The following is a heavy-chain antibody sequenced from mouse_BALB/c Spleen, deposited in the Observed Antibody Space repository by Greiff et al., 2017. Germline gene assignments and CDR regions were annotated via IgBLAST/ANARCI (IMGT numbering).Heavy chain of an antibody. Sequence: EVQLQESGPGLVKPSQSLSLTCSVTGYSITSGYYWNWIRQFPGNKLEWMGYISYDGSNNYNPSLKNRISITRDTSKNQFFLKLNSVTTEDTATYYCAREELGLYDYWGQGTTLTVSS. D-gene: IGHD4-1*01. CDR2: ISYDGSN. CDR1: GYSITSGYY. CDR3: AREELGLYDY. J-gene: IGHJ2*01. V-gene: IGHV3-6*02.